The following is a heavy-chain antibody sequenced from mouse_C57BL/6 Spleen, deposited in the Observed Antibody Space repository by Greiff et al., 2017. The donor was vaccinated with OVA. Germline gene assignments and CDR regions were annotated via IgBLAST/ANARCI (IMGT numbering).Heavy chain of an antibody. CDR1: GFTFSSYA. CDR2: ISDGGSYT. J-gene: IGHJ4*01. V-gene: IGHV5-4*01. CDR3: ARDYYGSGGAMDY. D-gene: IGHD1-1*01. Sequence: EVQRVESGGGLVKPGGSLKLSCAASGFTFSSYAMSWVRQTPEKRLEWVATISDGGSYTYYPDNVKGRFTISRDNAKNNLYLQMSHLKSEDTAMYYCARDYYGSGGAMDYWGQGTSVTVSS.